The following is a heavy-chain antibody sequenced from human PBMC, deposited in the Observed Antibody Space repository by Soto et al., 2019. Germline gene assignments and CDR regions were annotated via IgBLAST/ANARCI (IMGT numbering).Heavy chain of an antibody. D-gene: IGHD1-1*01. CDR2: INHSGST. CDR3: AWGGAGWKFYGMDV. V-gene: IGHV4-34*01. J-gene: IGHJ6*02. CDR1: GGSFSGYY. Sequence: SETLSLTCAVYGGSFSGYYWSWSRQPPGKGLEWIGEINHSGSTNYNPSLTSRVTISVDTSKNQFSLKLSSVTAADTAVYYCAWGGAGWKFYGMDVWGQGNTVTVSS.